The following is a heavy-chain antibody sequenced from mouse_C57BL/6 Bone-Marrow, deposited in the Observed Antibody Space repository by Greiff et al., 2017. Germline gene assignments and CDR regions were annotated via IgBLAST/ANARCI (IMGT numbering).Heavy chain of an antibody. D-gene: IGHD1-1*01. J-gene: IGHJ3*01. Sequence: QVQLQQPGAELVKPGASVKLSCKASGYTFTSYWMQWVKQRPGQGLEWIGEIDPSDSYTNYNQKFKGKATLTVDTSSSTAYMQISSLTSEDSAVYYCARAHYYYASSYRYAYWGQGTLVTVSA. CDR1: GYTFTSYW. V-gene: IGHV1-50*01. CDR3: ARAHYYYASSYRYAY. CDR2: IDPSDSYT.